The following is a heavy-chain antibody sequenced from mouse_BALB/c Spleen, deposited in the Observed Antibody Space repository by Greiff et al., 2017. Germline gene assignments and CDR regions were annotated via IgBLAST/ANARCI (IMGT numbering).Heavy chain of an antibody. CDR1: GYTFTSYW. Sequence: VQLQQPGAELVRPGASVKLSCKASGYTFTSYWINWVKQRPGQGLEWIGNIYPSDSYTNYNQKFKDKATLTVDKSSSTAYMQLSSPTSEDSAVYYCTRGDYGSSPYWYFDVWGAGTTVTVSS. CDR3: TRGDYGSSPYWYFDV. V-gene: IGHV1-69*02. J-gene: IGHJ1*01. CDR2: IYPSDSYT. D-gene: IGHD1-1*01.